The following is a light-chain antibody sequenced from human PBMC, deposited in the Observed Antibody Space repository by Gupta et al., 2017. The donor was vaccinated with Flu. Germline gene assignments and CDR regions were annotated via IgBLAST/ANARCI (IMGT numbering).Light chain of an antibody. CDR3: QQRSNWPPFT. V-gene: IGKV3-11*01. Sequence: EIVLTQSPATLSLSPGERATLSCRASQSVSSYLAWYQQKPGQAPRLLIYDASNSATGIPARFSGSGSGTVFTLTISSREPEDFAVYYCQQRSNWPPFTFGHGTKVDIK. CDR2: DAS. CDR1: QSVSSY. J-gene: IGKJ3*01.